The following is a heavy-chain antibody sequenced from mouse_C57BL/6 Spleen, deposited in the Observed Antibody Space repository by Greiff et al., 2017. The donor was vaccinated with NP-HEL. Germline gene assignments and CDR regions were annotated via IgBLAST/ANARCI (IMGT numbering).Heavy chain of an antibody. J-gene: IGHJ2*01. D-gene: IGHD2-3*01. CDR1: GFTFSDYY. CDR3: ARIYDGYYSFYDY. Sequence: EVMLVESEGGLVQPGSSMKLSCTASGFTFSDYYMAWVRQVPEKGLEWVANINYDGSSTYYLDSLKSRFIISRDNAKNILYLQMSSLKSEDTATYYCARIYDGYYSFYDYWGQGTTLTVSS. V-gene: IGHV5-16*01. CDR2: INYDGSST.